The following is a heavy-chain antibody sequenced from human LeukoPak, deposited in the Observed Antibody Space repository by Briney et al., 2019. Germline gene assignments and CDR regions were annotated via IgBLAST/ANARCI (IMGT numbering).Heavy chain of an antibody. CDR3: ARVGFDGSGSYYPPYYYYYGMDV. V-gene: IGHV1-69*13. CDR1: GGTFSSYA. J-gene: IGHJ6*02. D-gene: IGHD3-10*01. Sequence: SVKVSCKASGGTFSSYAISWVRQAPGQGLEWMGGIIPIFGTANYAQKFQGRVTITADESTNTAYMELSSLRSEDTAVYYCARVGFDGSGSYYPPYYYYYGMDVWGQGTTVTVSS. CDR2: IIPIFGTA.